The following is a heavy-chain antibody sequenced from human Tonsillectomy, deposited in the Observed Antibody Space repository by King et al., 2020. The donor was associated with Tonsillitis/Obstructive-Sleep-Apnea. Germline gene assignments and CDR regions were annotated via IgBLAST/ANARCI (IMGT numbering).Heavy chain of an antibody. V-gene: IGHV3-9*01. D-gene: IGHD6-6*01. CDR1: GFTFDHYA. CDR3: AKDSADYSSSSGQDY. J-gene: IGHJ4*02. Sequence: VQLVESGGDLVQSGRSLRLSCAASGFTFDHYAMHWVRQAPGKGLEWVSGISWNSGSIGYVDSVKGRFTISRDNAKNSLFLQMNSLRAEDTALYYCAKDSADYSSSSGQDYWGQGTLVTVSS. CDR2: ISWNSGSI.